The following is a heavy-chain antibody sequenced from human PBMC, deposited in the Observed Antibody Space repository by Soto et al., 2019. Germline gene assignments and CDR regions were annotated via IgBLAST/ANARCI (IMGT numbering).Heavy chain of an antibody. Sequence: EVQLVESGGGLVQPGGSLRLSCAASEFTVTSNYMSWVRQAPGKGLEWVSVIYSGGSTYYADFVKGRFTISRDNSMNTVYLQMNSLRAEDTAVYYCARATYCTGGNCLLDYWGQGTLVTVSS. D-gene: IGHD2-15*01. CDR1: EFTVTSNY. V-gene: IGHV3-53*04. J-gene: IGHJ4*02. CDR3: ARATYCTGGNCLLDY. CDR2: IYSGGST.